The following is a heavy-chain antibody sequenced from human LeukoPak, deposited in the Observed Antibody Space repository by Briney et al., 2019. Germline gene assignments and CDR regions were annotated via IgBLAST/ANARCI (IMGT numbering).Heavy chain of an antibody. CDR3: TTATVTFDY. J-gene: IGHJ4*02. CDR1: GFTFSSYA. CDR2: ISGSGGST. Sequence: GGSLRLSCAASGFTFSSYAMSWVRQAPGKGLEWVSAISGSGGSTYYADSVKGRFTISRDNSKNTLYLQMNSLKTEDTAVYYCTTATVTFDYWGQGTLVTVSS. V-gene: IGHV3-23*01. D-gene: IGHD4-17*01.